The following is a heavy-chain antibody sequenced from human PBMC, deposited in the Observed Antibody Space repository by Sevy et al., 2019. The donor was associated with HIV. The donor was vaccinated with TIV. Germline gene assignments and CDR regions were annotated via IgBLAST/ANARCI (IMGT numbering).Heavy chain of an antibody. Sequence: GGSLRLSCAASGFTFSDYYINWIRQAPGKGLEWVSYISGSSSYTNYADSVKGRFTISRDNTKNSLYLQMNSLRAEDTAVYYCARVGCSISSCPQGDAFDIWGQGTMVTVSS. CDR2: ISGSSSYT. CDR1: GFTFSDYY. CDR3: ARVGCSISSCPQGDAFDI. J-gene: IGHJ3*02. D-gene: IGHD2-2*01. V-gene: IGHV3-11*06.